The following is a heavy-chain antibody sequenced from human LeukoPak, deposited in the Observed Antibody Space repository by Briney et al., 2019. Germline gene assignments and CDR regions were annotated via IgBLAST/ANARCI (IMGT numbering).Heavy chain of an antibody. CDR2: IDPSDSYT. D-gene: IGHD3-9*01. CDR3: ARQDGDILTGYGCGY. V-gene: IGHV5-10-1*01. CDR1: GYSCTSYW. J-gene: IGHJ4*02. Sequence: GESLKISCKGSGYSCTSYWISWVRQMPGKGLEWMGRIDPSDSYTNYSPSFQGHVTISADKSISTAYLQWSSLKASDTAMYYCARQDGDILTGYGCGYWGQGTLVTVSS.